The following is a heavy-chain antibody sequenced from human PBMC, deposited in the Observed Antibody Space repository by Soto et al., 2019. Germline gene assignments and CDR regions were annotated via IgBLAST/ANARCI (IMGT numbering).Heavy chain of an antibody. J-gene: IGHJ4*02. Sequence: SETLSLTCTVSGGSISSNYWTWIRQPPGKGLEWIGYVYNSGSTNYNPSLKSRVTISEDTSKSQFSLKVNSMTAADTAVYYCARYRREAVAGYTLDNWGQGILVTVPQ. CDR3: ARYRREAVAGYTLDN. CDR2: VYNSGST. V-gene: IGHV4-59*01. D-gene: IGHD6-13*01. CDR1: GGSISSNY.